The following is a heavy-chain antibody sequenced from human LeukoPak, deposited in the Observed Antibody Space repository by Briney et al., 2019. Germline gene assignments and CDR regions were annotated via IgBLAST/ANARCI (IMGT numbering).Heavy chain of an antibody. CDR3: AICQAGHISGGYYFDH. CDR2: MNPNSGNT. J-gene: IGHJ4*02. V-gene: IGHV1-8*01. D-gene: IGHD2-8*02. Sequence: ASVKVSCKASGYTFTGYDIHWVRQAPGHGPEWMGWMNPNSGNTGYAQKFQGRVIMTRNTSINSVYMELGSLRSDDTAVYYCAICQAGHISGGYYFDHWGQGTLVTVSS. CDR1: GYTFTGYD.